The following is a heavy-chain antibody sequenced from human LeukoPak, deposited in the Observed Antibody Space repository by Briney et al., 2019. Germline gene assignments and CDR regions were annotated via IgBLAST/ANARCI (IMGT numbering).Heavy chain of an antibody. V-gene: IGHV3-66*01. CDR2: IYSGGST. CDR1: GFTVSSNY. J-gene: IGHJ4*02. Sequence: WGSLRLSCAASGFTVSSNYMSWVRQAPGKGLEWVSVIYSGGSTYYADSVKGRFTISRDNSKNTLYLQMNSLRAEDTAVYYCARDPGIAVAGTFDYWGQGTLVTVSS. D-gene: IGHD6-19*01. CDR3: ARDPGIAVAGTFDY.